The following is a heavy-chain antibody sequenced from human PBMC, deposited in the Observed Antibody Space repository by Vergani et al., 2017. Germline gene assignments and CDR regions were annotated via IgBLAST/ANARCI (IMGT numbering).Heavy chain of an antibody. CDR1: GFTFSSYW. V-gene: IGHV3-7*03. J-gene: IGHJ4*02. CDR2: IKQDGSEK. Sequence: VQLVESGGGVVQPGRSLRLSCAASGFTFSSYWMSWVRQAPGKGLEWVANIKQDGSEKYYVDSVKGRFTISRDNAKNSLYLQMNSLRAEDTAVYYSARVGHYYDSSGYARQFGYWGQGTLVTVSS. CDR3: ARVGHYYDSSGYARQFGY. D-gene: IGHD3-22*01.